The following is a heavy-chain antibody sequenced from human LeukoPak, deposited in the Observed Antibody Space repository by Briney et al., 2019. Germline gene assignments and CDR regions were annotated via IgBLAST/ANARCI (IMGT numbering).Heavy chain of an antibody. J-gene: IGHJ3*02. CDR2: MSTDGSST. V-gene: IGHV3-74*03. CDR1: GFTFSSYW. CDR3: AGNPSSQVKDAFDI. Sequence: GGSLRLSCGASGFTFSSYWMHWVRQAPGKGLVWVSSMSTDGSSTTYAESVRGRFTISRDNAKNTLYLQMNSLRAEDTAVYYCAGNPSSQVKDAFDIWGQGTMVTVSS. D-gene: IGHD4-23*01.